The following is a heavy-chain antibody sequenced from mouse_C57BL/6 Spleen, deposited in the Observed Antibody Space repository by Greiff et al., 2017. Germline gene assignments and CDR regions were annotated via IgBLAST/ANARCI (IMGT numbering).Heavy chain of an antibody. Sequence: EVQLQESGGGLVQPGGSLKLSCAASGFTFSDYYMYWVRQTPEKRLEWVAYTSNGGGSTYYPDTVKGRFSISRDNAKNTLYLQMSRLKSEDTAMYYCARHGTTTMVTTPFAYWGQGTLVTVSS. CDR3: ARHGTTTMVTTPFAY. D-gene: IGHD2-2*01. CDR1: GFTFSDYY. V-gene: IGHV5-12*01. J-gene: IGHJ3*01. CDR2: TSNGGGST.